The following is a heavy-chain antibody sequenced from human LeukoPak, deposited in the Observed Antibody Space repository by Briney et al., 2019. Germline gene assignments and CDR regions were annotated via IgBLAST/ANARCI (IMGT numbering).Heavy chain of an antibody. J-gene: IGHJ6*02. V-gene: IGHV3-11*01. CDR1: GFTFSDYY. Sequence: KPGGSLRLSCAASGFTFSDYYMSWIRQAPGKGLEWVSYIGSSGSTIYYADSVKGRFTISRDNAKNSLYLQMNSLRAEDTAVYYCARRDGYNSQNYYYGMDVWGQGTTVTVSS. CDR3: ARRDGYNSQNYYYGMDV. D-gene: IGHD5-12*01. CDR2: IGSSGSTI.